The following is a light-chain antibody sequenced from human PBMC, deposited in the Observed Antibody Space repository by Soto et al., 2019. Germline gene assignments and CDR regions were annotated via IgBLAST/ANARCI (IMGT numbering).Light chain of an antibody. CDR2: GTS. V-gene: IGKV3D-15*01. J-gene: IGKJ1*01. Sequence: EIVLTQSPGTLSLSPGERATLSCRASQSVSSSYFGWYQQKPGQAPRLLIYGTSSRATGIPARFSGSGSGTEFTLTISSLQSEDFAVYYCQQYNEWPLTFGRGTKVEIK. CDR3: QQYNEWPLT. CDR1: QSVSSSY.